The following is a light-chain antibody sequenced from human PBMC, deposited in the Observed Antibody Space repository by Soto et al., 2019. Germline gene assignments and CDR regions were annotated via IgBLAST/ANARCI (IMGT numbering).Light chain of an antibody. J-gene: IGLJ1*01. Sequence: QPVLTQPPSVSGAPGQRVTISCTGSSSNIGAGYDVHWYQQLPGTAPKLLIYGNSNRPSGVPDRFSGSKSGTSASLAITGLQAEDEADYCCQSYDSSLSVFYVFGTGTQLTVL. CDR3: QSYDSSLSVFYV. V-gene: IGLV1-40*01. CDR1: SSNIGAGYD. CDR2: GNS.